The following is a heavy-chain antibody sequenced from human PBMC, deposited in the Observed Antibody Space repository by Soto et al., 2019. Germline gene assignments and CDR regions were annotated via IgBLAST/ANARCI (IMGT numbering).Heavy chain of an antibody. Sequence: GGSLRLSXAASGFTFSAYGMHWVRQAPGKGLEWVAIISYDGFNKYYADSVKGRFTISRDNSKNTLYLQMNSLRSEDTAVYYCAKDTPLFGESYTMDVWGQGTTVTVSS. CDR1: GFTFSAYG. CDR3: AKDTPLFGESYTMDV. CDR2: ISYDGFNK. J-gene: IGHJ6*02. V-gene: IGHV3-30*18. D-gene: IGHD3-3*01.